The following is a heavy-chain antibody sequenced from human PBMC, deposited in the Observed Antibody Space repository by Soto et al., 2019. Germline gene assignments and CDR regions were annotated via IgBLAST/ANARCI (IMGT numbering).Heavy chain of an antibody. CDR3: ARAFFIGDCFWEYYGMDV. Sequence: GGSLRLSCAASGFNFTGYNINWVRQAPGKGLEWVSSISRSSRYIYYTDSVKGRFTISRDNARNSLFLQMDSLRGEDTAVYYCARAFFIGDCFWEYYGMDVWGPGTKATVSS. J-gene: IGHJ6*02. CDR2: ISRSSRYI. D-gene: IGHD2-21*02. CDR1: GFNFTGYN. V-gene: IGHV3-21*01.